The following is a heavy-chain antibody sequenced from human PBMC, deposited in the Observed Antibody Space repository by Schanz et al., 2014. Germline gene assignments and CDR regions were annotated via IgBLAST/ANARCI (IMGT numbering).Heavy chain of an antibody. J-gene: IGHJ4*02. Sequence: EVHLLESGGGLVQPGGSLRLSCAASGFTFSNHALSWVRQAPGKGLEWVSAINGNGGITYYADPVKGRFTISRDKSRKALYLQMNSLRATDAAVYYCAKSKSRLPLFDYWGQGTLVAVSS. CDR3: AKSKSRLPLFDY. D-gene: IGHD2-21*01. V-gene: IGHV3-23*01. CDR2: INGNGGIT. CDR1: GFTFSNHA.